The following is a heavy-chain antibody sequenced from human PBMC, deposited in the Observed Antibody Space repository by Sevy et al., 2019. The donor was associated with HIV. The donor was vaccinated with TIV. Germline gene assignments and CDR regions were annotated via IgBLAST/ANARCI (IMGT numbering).Heavy chain of an antibody. D-gene: IGHD3-16*01. V-gene: IGHV3-30*14. CDR2: ISYDGRNNK. CDR1: GFTFSDYS. J-gene: IGHJ4*02. Sequence: GGSLRLSCAASGFTFSDYSMHWVRQAPGKGLEWVAVISYDGRNNKYNVDSVKGRLTISRDNSKNKLFLQMNSLRAEDSAIYYCARDRGEILRSAFDYWGQGTLVTVSS. CDR3: ARDRGEILRSAFDY.